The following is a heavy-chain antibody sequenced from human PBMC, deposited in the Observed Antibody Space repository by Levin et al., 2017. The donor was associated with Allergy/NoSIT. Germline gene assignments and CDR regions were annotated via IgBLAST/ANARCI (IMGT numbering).Heavy chain of an antibody. CDR2: IYPGDSDT. CDR3: ARQGNRGYNYGFDY. D-gene: IGHD5-18*01. CDR1: GYIFTTYW. V-gene: IGHV5-51*01. J-gene: IGHJ4*02. Sequence: GGSLRLSCKGSGYIFTTYWIGWVRQMPGKGLEWMGIIYPGDSDTRYSPSFQGQVTISADKSISTVYLQWSTLKASDTAIYYCARQGNRGYNYGFDYWGQGTLLTVSS.